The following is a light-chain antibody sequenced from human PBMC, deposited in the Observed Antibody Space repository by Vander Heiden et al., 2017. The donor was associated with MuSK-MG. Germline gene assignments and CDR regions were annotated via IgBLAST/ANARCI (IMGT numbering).Light chain of an antibody. V-gene: IGLV3-1*01. CDR2: QDS. J-gene: IGLJ2*01. Sequence: SYELTRPPSVSVSPGQTASITCSGDKLGDKYACWYQQKPGQSPGRVIYQDSKRPSGIPERFSGSNSGNTATLTISGTQAMDEADYYCQAWDSSTVVFGGGTKLTVL. CDR1: KLGDKY. CDR3: QAWDSSTVV.